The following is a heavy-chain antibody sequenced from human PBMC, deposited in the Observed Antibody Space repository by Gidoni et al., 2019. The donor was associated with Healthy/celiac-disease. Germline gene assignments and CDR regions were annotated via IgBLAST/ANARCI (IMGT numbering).Heavy chain of an antibody. Sequence: QVQLVQAGAEVKKPGASVKFSCEASGSTVTSYYIPWVRQAPGQGLEWMGIINPSGGSTSYAQKFQGRVTMTRDTSTSTVYMELSSLRSEDTAVYYCARDYLTMVRGVTNYYGMDVWGQGTTVTVSS. CDR3: ARDYLTMVRGVTNYYGMDV. V-gene: IGHV1-46*01. CDR2: INPSGGST. CDR1: GSTVTSYY. J-gene: IGHJ6*02. D-gene: IGHD3-10*01.